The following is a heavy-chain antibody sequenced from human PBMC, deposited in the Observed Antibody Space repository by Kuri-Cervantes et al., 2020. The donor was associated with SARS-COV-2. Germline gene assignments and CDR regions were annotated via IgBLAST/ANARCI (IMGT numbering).Heavy chain of an antibody. J-gene: IGHJ3*02. D-gene: IGHD2-2*01. CDR1: GYSFTSYW. Sequence: GESLKISCKGSGYSFTSYWLGWVRRMPGRGLEWMGIIYPGDSDTRYSPSFQGQVTISADKSISTAYLQWSSLKASDTAMYYCARLQDIVVVPAASDAFDIWGQGTMVTVSS. CDR3: ARLQDIVVVPAASDAFDI. V-gene: IGHV5-51*01. CDR2: IYPGDSDT.